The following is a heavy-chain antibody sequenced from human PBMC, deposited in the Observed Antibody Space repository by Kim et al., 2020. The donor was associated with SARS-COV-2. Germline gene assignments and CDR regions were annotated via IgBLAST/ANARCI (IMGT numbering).Heavy chain of an antibody. V-gene: IGHV4-39*02. Sequence: SETLSLTCAVSGGSISSYSYYWGCIRQPPGQGLDWVGSIYYSGSTYSNPSLKSRITISVATSKNQLSLKLVSVTAADTAVYSWAREAFAGAYLYGMDV. CDR2: IYYSGST. J-gene: IGHJ6*01. CDR3: AREAFAGAYLYGMDV. D-gene: IGHD6-19*01. CDR1: GGSISSYSYY.